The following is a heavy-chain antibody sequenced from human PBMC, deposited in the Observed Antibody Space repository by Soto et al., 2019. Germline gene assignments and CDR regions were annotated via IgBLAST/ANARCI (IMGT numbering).Heavy chain of an antibody. Sequence: GSLRLSCSASGFPFITYAMSWVRQAPGKGLHWVSVISGSGGSTYYADSVKGRFTISRDNSKNTLYLQMNSLRAEDTAVYYCAKDLGSSWYSLSLNYYYYYGMDVWGQGTTVTVSS. D-gene: IGHD6-13*01. J-gene: IGHJ6*02. CDR3: AKDLGSSWYSLSLNYYYYYGMDV. V-gene: IGHV3-23*01. CDR1: GFPFITYA. CDR2: ISGSGGST.